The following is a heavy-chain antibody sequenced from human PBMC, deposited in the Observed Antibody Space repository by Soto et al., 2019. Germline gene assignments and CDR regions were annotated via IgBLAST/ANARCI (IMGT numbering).Heavy chain of an antibody. CDR1: GFTFSSYA. D-gene: IGHD1-26*01. J-gene: IGHJ4*02. CDR2: ISGSGGST. V-gene: IGHV3-23*01. CDR3: ARLGSGSYYDY. Sequence: EVQLLESGGGLVQPGGSLRLSCAASGFTFSSYAMRWVRQAPVKGLEWVSAISGSGGSTYYADSVKGRFTISRDNSKNTLYLQMNSLTAEDPAVYYCARLGSGSYYDYGGQATLVTVSS.